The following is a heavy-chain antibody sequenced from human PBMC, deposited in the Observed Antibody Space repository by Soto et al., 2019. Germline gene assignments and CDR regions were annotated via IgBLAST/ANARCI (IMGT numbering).Heavy chain of an antibody. Sequence: QMQLQASGPGLVKPSETLSLTCNVSGASVSHGYWSWIRQPPGKGLEWIGFMYFGGSFNYNPSLTSRATISVKTSKNQCSMKLTSLTASDTAVYYCARSYYDSTGFAVDPWGQGTLVTVSS. CDR2: MYFGGSF. J-gene: IGHJ5*02. V-gene: IGHV4-59*02. CDR3: ARSYYDSTGFAVDP. D-gene: IGHD3-22*01. CDR1: GASVSHGY.